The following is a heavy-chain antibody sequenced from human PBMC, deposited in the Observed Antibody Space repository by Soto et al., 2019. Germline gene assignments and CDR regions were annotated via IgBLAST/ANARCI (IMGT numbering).Heavy chain of an antibody. D-gene: IGHD2-15*01. V-gene: IGHV4-61*01. CDR1: GGSVSSGSYY. CDR3: ARDFFGYCSGGSCYRTNWFDP. CDR2: IYYSGST. J-gene: IGHJ5*02. Sequence: SETLSLTCTVSGGSVSSGSYYWSWIRQPPGKGLEWIGYIYYSGSTNYNPSLKSRVTISVDTSKNQFSLKLSSVTAADTAVYYCARDFFGYCSGGSCYRTNWFDPWGQGTLVTVSS.